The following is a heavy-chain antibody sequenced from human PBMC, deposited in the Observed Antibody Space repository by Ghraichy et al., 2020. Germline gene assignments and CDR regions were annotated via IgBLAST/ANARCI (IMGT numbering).Heavy chain of an antibody. CDR1: GFIFRRYS. J-gene: IGHJ3*01. V-gene: IGHV3-21*01. CDR2: ISSTSDYI. D-gene: IGHD7-27*01. Sequence: GALRLSCAASGFIFRRYSLNWVRQAPGQGLEWVSTISSTSDYIYYADSVNGRFTISRDNAKNSVYLQMNSLGAEDTAVYYCARDLSLGNPGGFDFWGQGTTVIVSS. CDR3: ARDLSLGNPGGFDF.